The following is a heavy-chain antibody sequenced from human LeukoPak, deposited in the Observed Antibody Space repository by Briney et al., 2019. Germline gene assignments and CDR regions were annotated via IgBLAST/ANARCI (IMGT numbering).Heavy chain of an antibody. J-gene: IGHJ4*02. CDR3: ARYSGSYWGNNFDY. Sequence: GGSLRLSCAASGFTFSSYSMNWVRQAPGKGLEWVSSISSSSSYIYYADSVKGRFTISRDNAKNSLYLQMNSLRAEDTAVYYCARYSGSYWGNNFDYWGQGTLVTVSS. V-gene: IGHV3-21*01. CDR2: ISSSSSYI. CDR1: GFTFSSYS. D-gene: IGHD1-26*01.